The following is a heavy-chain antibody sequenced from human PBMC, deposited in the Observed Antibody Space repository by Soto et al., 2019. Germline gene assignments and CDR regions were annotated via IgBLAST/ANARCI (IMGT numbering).Heavy chain of an antibody. CDR3: ARANSSSWYKSLYYGMDV. J-gene: IGHJ6*02. V-gene: IGHV4-31*03. Sequence: TSETLSLTCTVSGGSISSGGYYWSWIRQHPGKGLEWIGYIYYSGSTYYNPSLKSRVTISVDTSKNQFSLKLSSVTAADTAVYYCARANSSSWYKSLYYGMDVWGQGTTVTVSS. CDR2: IYYSGST. CDR1: GGSISSGGYY. D-gene: IGHD6-13*01.